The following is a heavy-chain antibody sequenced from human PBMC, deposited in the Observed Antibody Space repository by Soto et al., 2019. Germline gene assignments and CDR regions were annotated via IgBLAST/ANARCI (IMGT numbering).Heavy chain of an antibody. D-gene: IGHD3-22*01. V-gene: IGHV3-23*01. CDR1: EFTFSNYA. Sequence: GGSLRLSCAASEFTFSNYAMSWVRQAPGKGLEWVSAISYGGGTTYYADSVKGRFTISRDNSKNTLYLQMNSLRDEDTAVYYCARDPDYYDSSGYYPEYFQHWGQGTLVTVSS. CDR3: ARDPDYYDSSGYYPEYFQH. J-gene: IGHJ1*01. CDR2: ISYGGGTT.